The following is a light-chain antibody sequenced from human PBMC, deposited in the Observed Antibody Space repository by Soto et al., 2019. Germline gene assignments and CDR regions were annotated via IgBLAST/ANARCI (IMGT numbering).Light chain of an antibody. CDR1: QSISSW. CDR2: DAS. Sequence: DIQMTQSPSTLSASVGDRVTIACRASQSISSWLAWYQQKPGKAPKLLIYDASSLASGVPSRFSGSGSGTEFTLTISSLEPEDFAVYYCQQRRSWQVTFGQGTRLEI. J-gene: IGKJ5*01. V-gene: IGKV1-5*01. CDR3: QQRRSWQVT.